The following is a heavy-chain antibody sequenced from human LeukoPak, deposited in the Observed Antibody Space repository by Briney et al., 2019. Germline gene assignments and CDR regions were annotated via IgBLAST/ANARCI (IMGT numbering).Heavy chain of an antibody. J-gene: IGHJ4*02. Sequence: GGSLRLSCAASGFDFSYAWMSWVRQAPGKGLEWVGRIKSKKDGETKDYAAPVKGRFTISRDDSDNTLFLQVNSLKTEDTGIYYCTTGGGVLRFLGGQGTLVTVSS. V-gene: IGHV3-15*01. CDR3: TTGGGVLRFL. CDR2: IKSKKDGETK. CDR1: GFDFSYAW. D-gene: IGHD3-3*01.